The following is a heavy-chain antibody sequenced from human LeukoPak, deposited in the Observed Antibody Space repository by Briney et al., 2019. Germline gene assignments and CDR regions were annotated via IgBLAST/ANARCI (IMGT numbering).Heavy chain of an antibody. CDR3: ARFVVTYYFDY. CDR2: IYSGGST. J-gene: IGHJ4*02. D-gene: IGHD4-23*01. V-gene: IGHV3-66*02. CDR1: GFTFSSNY. Sequence: GGSLRLSCAASGFTFSSNYMSWVRQAPGKGLEGVSVIYSGGSTYYADSVKGRFTISRDNSKNTLYLQMNSLRAEDTAVYYCARFVVTYYFDYWGRGTLVTVSS.